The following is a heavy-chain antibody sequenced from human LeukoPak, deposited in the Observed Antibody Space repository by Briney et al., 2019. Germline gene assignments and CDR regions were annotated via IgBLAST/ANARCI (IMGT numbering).Heavy chain of an antibody. V-gene: IGHV3-23*01. Sequence: GGSLRLSCAASGFTFSSYAMSSVRQAPRGGLEWVSAISGSGGSTYYADSVKGRFTISRDHSKNTPYLQMNSLRAEDTAVYYCARGRGADAFDIWGQGTMVTVSS. CDR3: ARGRGADAFDI. D-gene: IGHD3-10*01. CDR1: GFTFSSYA. J-gene: IGHJ3*02. CDR2: ISGSGGST.